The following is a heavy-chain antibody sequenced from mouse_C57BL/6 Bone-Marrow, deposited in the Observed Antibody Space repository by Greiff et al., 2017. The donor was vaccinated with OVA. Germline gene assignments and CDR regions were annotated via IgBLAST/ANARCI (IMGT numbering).Heavy chain of an antibody. D-gene: IGHD2-3*01. V-gene: IGHV5-16*01. CDR3: ASAPYDHYAMDY. Sequence: EVQGVESEGGLVKPGSSMKLSCTASGFTFSDYYMAWVRQVPEKGLEWIANINYDGSSTAYLDSLKGRVIITRDNAKNNLYLQMSSLKSKDTATYSCASAPYDHYAMDYWGQGTSVTVAS. J-gene: IGHJ4*01. CDR2: INYDGSST. CDR1: GFTFSDYY.